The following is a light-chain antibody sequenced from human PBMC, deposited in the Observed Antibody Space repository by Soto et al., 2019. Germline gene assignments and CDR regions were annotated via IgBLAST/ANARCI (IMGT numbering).Light chain of an antibody. CDR1: QSVLYSPNNKNY. V-gene: IGKV4-1*01. CDR3: QQYYSTPWT. J-gene: IGKJ1*01. CDR2: WSS. Sequence: DIVMTQSPDSLAVSLGERATFNCKSSQSVLYSPNNKNYLAWYQQKPGQPPKLLIYWSSTRESGVPNRFSGSWSVTDFTLTISSLQAEDVAFYYCQQYYSTPWTFGQGTKVDI.